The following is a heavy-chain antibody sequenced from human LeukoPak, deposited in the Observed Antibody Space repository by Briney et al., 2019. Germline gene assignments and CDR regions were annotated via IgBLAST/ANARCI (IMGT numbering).Heavy chain of an antibody. V-gene: IGHV3-30*18. Sequence: GGSLRLSCAASGSTFSSYGMHWVRQAPGKGLEWVAVISYDGSNKYYADSVKGRFTISRDNSKNTLYLQMNSLRAEDTAVYYCAKDLFFRYYYGSGSPPYAFDIWGQGTMVTVSS. D-gene: IGHD3-10*01. CDR3: AKDLFFRYYYGSGSPPYAFDI. CDR2: ISYDGSNK. CDR1: GSTFSSYG. J-gene: IGHJ3*02.